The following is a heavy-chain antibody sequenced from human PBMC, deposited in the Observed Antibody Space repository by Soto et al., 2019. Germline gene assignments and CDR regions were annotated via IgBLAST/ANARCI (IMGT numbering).Heavy chain of an antibody. Sequence: SETLSLSCAVSGGSISSSNRWSCVRQPPGKGLEWIGEIYHSGSTNYNPSLKSRVTISVDKSKNQFSLKLSSVTAADTAVYYCARDIGVWELPKDTCFDPWGKGTLVTVS. J-gene: IGHJ5*02. CDR2: IYHSGST. D-gene: IGHD1-26*01. CDR3: ARDIGVWELPKDTCFDP. CDR1: GGSISSSNR. V-gene: IGHV4-4*02.